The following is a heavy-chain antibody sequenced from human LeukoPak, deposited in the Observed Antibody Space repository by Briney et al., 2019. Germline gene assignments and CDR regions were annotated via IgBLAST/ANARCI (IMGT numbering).Heavy chain of an antibody. D-gene: IGHD5-18*01. CDR1: GGSIRGYY. CDR3: ARGVDGDTAMVPYYYYYMDV. Sequence: SETLSLTCNVSGGSIRGYYWSWIRQPPGKGLEWIGYIYYSGSTNYNPSLKSRVTISVDTSKNQFSLKLSSVTAADTAVYYCARGVDGDTAMVPYYYYYMDVWGKGTTVTVSS. V-gene: IGHV4-59*01. CDR2: IYYSGST. J-gene: IGHJ6*03.